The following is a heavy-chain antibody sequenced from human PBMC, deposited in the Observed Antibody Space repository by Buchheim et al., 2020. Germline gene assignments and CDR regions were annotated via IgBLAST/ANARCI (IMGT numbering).Heavy chain of an antibody. CDR1: GGSFSGYY. J-gene: IGHJ6*02. D-gene: IGHD3-3*01. CDR3: AIGTIFGVGTYYYYGMDV. CDR2: INHSGST. Sequence: QVQLQQWGAGLLKPSETLSLTCAVYGGSFSGYYWRWIRQPPGTGLEWIGEINHSGSTNYNPSLKSRVTISVDTSKNPFSLKLSSVTAADTAVYYCAIGTIFGVGTYYYYGMDVWGQGTT. V-gene: IGHV4-34*01.